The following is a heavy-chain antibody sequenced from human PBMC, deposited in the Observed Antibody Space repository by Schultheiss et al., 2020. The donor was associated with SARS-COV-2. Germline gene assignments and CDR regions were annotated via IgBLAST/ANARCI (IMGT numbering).Heavy chain of an antibody. CDR3: ARGLGTPRHASGVF. CDR1: GGSFSGYY. V-gene: IGHV4-34*01. D-gene: IGHD2-8*01. CDR2: INHSGST. Sequence: SETLSLTCAVYGGSFSGYYWSWIRQPPGKGLEWIGEINHSGSTNYNPSLKSRVTISVDTSKNQFSLKLSSVTAADTAVYYCARGLGTPRHASGVFWGRGTLVTVAS. J-gene: IGHJ2*01.